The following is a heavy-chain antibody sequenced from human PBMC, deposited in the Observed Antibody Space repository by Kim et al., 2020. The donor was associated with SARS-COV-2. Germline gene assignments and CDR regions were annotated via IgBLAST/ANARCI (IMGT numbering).Heavy chain of an antibody. CDR1: GFTFKNYW. CDR2: IKHDGSDK. CDR3: ARDRGTQSDY. D-gene: IGHD3-10*01. V-gene: IGHV3-7*03. Sequence: GGSLRLFCTASGFTFKNYWMSWVRQAPGKGLEWVANIKHDGSDKYYVDSVKGRFTISRDNAKNSLFLQMNSLRVEDTAMYYCARDRGTQSDYWGQGTLVTVSS. J-gene: IGHJ4*02.